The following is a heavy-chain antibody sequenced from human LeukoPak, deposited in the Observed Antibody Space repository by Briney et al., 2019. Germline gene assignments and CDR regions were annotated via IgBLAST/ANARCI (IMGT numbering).Heavy chain of an antibody. D-gene: IGHD3-16*01. V-gene: IGHV4-61*02. Sequence: SETLSLTCTVSGGSISSDRFYWTWVRQPAGKGLEWIGRIKSSNTNYNPSLESRVSISLDTSTNQFSLKLSSLTAADTAVYYCARVPDWTYVPDYWGQGTLVTVSS. CDR1: GGSISSDRFY. J-gene: IGHJ4*02. CDR2: IKSSNT. CDR3: ARVPDWTYVPDY.